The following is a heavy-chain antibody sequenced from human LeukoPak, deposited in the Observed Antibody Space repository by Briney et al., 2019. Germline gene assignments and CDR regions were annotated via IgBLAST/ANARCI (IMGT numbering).Heavy chain of an antibody. D-gene: IGHD6-13*01. V-gene: IGHV4-39*01. CDR2: IYYSGST. CDR3: ARRKGIAAAFDY. Sequence: SETLSLTCTVACGSISSNSYYWGWLRQPPEKGLEWIGSIYYSGSTYYNPSLKSRVTISVDTSKNQFSLNLSSVTAADTAVYYCARRKGIAAAFDYWGQGTLVTVSS. CDR1: CGSISSNSYY. J-gene: IGHJ4*02.